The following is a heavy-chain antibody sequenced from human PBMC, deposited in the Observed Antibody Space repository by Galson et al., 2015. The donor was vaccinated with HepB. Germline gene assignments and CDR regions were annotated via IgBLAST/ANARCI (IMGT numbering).Heavy chain of an antibody. V-gene: IGHV3-30*09. CDR3: ARDLYYYDSSGYYYYYYGMDV. CDR1: GFTFSSYA. CDR2: ISYDGSNK. D-gene: IGHD3-22*01. Sequence: SLRLSCAATGFTFSSYAMHWVCQAPGKGLEWVAVISYDGSNKYYADSVKSRFAISRDNSKNTLYLQMNSLRAEDTAVYYCARDLYYYDSSGYYYYYYGMDVWGQGTTVTVSS. J-gene: IGHJ6*02.